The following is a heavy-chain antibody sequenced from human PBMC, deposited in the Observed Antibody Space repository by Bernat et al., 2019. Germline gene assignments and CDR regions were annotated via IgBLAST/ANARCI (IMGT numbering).Heavy chain of an antibody. V-gene: IGHV3-33*01. D-gene: IGHD3-10*01. CDR1: GFTFSSYG. J-gene: IGHJ4*02. Sequence: QVQLVESGGGVVQPGRSLRLSCAASGFTFSSYGMHWVRQAPGKGLEWVAVIWYDGSNKYYADSVKGRFTISRDNSKNTLYLQMNSLRAEDTAVYYCARDRRTSGELLRPHLDYWGQGTLVTVSS. CDR3: ARDRRTSGELLRPHLDY. CDR2: IWYDGSNK.